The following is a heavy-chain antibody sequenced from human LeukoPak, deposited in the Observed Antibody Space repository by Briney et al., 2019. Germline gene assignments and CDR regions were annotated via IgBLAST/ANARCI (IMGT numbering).Heavy chain of an antibody. CDR1: GGSFSGYY. D-gene: IGHD3-10*01. CDR2: INHSGST. J-gene: IGHJ3*02. CDR3: ASRSMVRGVMGAFDI. V-gene: IGHV4-34*01. Sequence: SETLSLTCAVYGGSFSGYYWSWIRQPPGKGLEWIGEINHSGSTNYNPSLKSRVTISVDTSKNQFSLKLSSVTAADTAVYYCASRSMVRGVMGAFDIWGQGTMVTVSS.